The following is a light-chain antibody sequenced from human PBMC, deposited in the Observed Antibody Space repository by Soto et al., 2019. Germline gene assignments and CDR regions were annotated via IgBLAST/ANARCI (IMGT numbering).Light chain of an antibody. Sequence: EIVVTQSPVTLSVSPGERATLSCRASQSVSSNLAWYQQKPGQAPRLLIYGASTRPTGIPARFSGSGSGTEFTLTISSLQSEDFAVYYCQQYNNWPQTFGQGTKVEIK. J-gene: IGKJ1*01. V-gene: IGKV3-15*01. CDR2: GAS. CDR1: QSVSSN. CDR3: QQYNNWPQT.